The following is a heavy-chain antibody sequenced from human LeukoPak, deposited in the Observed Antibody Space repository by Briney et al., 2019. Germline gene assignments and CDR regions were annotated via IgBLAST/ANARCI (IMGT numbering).Heavy chain of an antibody. J-gene: IGHJ4*02. CDR3: AKPLIAAAGVGAFDY. V-gene: IGHV3-23*01. CDR2: VSGSGDRT. D-gene: IGHD6-13*01. CDR1: GITFSSYA. Sequence: PGGSLRLSCAASGITFSSYAVTWVCQAPGKGLEWVSTVSGSGDRTYYADSVKGRFTISRDNSKNTLYLQMNSLRAEDTALYYCAKPLIAAAGVGAFDYWGQGTLVTVSS.